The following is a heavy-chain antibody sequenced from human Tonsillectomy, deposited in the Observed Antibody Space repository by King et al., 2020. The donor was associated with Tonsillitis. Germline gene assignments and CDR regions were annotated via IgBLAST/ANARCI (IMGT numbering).Heavy chain of an antibody. Sequence: QVQLQQWGAGLLKPSETLSLTCVVYGGSFSGYYWTWIRQSPGKGLEWIGEVYHSGTTKYNPSLKSRVTISQDTSKNQFSLKLSTVTAADTAVYYCARGVRGGHFYDSSGYFHFDRWGQGTLVTVSS. CDR3: ARGVRGGHFYDSSGYFHFDR. CDR1: GGSFSGYY. D-gene: IGHD3-22*01. V-gene: IGHV4-34*01. CDR2: VYHSGTT. J-gene: IGHJ4*02.